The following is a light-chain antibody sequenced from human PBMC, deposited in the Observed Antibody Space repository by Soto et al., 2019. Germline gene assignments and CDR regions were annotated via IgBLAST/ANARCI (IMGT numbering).Light chain of an antibody. CDR3: QQYKNWPPIT. J-gene: IGKJ5*01. Sequence: EIVMTQSPATLSVSPGERATLSCRASQSVSSKLAWYQQKPGQAPRLLIYGASTRATGIPARFSGSGSGTEVPLTISSLQAEDFAVYYCQQYKNWPPITFGQGTRLEIK. CDR2: GAS. V-gene: IGKV3-15*01. CDR1: QSVSSK.